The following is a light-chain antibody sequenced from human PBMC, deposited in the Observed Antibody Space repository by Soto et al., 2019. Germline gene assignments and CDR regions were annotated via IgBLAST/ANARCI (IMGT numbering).Light chain of an antibody. CDR2: DVS. Sequence: QSALTQPASVSGSPGQSITISCTGTSSDVGGYNYVSWYQQHPGKAPKLMIYDVSNRPSGVSNRFSGSKSGNTASLTISGHQADDEAYYYCSSYTSSSTLGVFGTGTKLTVL. J-gene: IGLJ1*01. V-gene: IGLV2-14*01. CDR1: SSDVGGYNY. CDR3: SSYTSSSTLGV.